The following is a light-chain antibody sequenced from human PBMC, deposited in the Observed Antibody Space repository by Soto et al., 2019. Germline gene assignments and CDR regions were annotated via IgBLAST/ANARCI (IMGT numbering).Light chain of an antibody. CDR2: QAS. J-gene: IGKJ5*01. CDR3: QQYSSHST. V-gene: IGKV1-5*03. Sequence: DIQMTQSPSTLSASLGDSVTITCRASQSTSSYLAWYQQKPGKAPKLLIYQASSLENGVPSRFSGSGSGTEFSLTIRSLQPDDFATYYCQQYSSHSTFGQGTRLEIK. CDR1: QSTSSY.